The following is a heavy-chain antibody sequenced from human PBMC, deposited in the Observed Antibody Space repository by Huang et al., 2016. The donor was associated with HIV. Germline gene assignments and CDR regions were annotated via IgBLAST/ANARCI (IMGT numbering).Heavy chain of an antibody. D-gene: IGHD2-21*02. J-gene: IGHJ5*02. V-gene: IGHV3-74*01. CDR2: INCDGTTT. CDR3: TREGDPHFNWFDP. CDR1: GFNLRTYW. Sequence: QLVESGGGLVKPGGSLRLSCAASGFNLRTYWVHWVRQAPGEGPGWMSRINCDGTTTSYAESVKGRFSVSRDNAKNTVFLQMDSLRGEDTAVYYCTREGDPHFNWFDPWGRGTLVTVSS.